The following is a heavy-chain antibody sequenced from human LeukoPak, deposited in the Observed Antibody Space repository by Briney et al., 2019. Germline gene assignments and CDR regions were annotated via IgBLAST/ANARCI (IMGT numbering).Heavy chain of an antibody. CDR3: ARVGSSIAVAGPPLEETHWVYDY. J-gene: IGHJ4*02. V-gene: IGHV4-59*01. CDR1: GGSISSYY. D-gene: IGHD6-19*01. Sequence: SETLSLTCTVSGGSISSYYWSWIRQPPGKGLEWIGYIYYSGSTNYNPSLKSRVTISVDTSKNQFSLKLSSVTAADTAVYYCARVGSSIAVAGPPLEETHWVYDYWGQGTLVTVSS. CDR2: IYYSGST.